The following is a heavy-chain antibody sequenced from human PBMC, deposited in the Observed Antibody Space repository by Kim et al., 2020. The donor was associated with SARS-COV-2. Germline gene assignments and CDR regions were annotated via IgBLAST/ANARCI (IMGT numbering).Heavy chain of an antibody. V-gene: IGHV2-5*02. CDR1: GFSLSTSGVG. CDR2: IYWDDDN. Sequence: SGPTLVNPTQTLTLTCTFSGFSLSTSGVGVGWIRQPPGKALGWLAPIYWDDDNRYSPSLKSRPTITKDTPKNQVALTMTNMNPVDTATYYCPHKTYQHAHLIWGGYSSTFVCLGQGTLVSDSS. CDR3: PHKTYQHAHLIWGGYSSTFVC. J-gene: IGHJ4*02. D-gene: IGHD3-3*01.